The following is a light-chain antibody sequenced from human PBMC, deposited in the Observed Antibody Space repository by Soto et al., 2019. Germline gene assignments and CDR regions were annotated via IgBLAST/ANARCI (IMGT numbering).Light chain of an antibody. CDR1: QSISSY. CDR3: QQSYSTPPIT. V-gene: IGKV1-39*01. Sequence: DIQMTQSPSSLSASVGDRGTITCRASQSISSYLNWYQQKPGKAPKLLIYAASSLQSGVPSRFSGSGSGTDFTLTISILQPEDFATYYCQQSYSTPPITFGQGTRLEIK. J-gene: IGKJ5*01. CDR2: AAS.